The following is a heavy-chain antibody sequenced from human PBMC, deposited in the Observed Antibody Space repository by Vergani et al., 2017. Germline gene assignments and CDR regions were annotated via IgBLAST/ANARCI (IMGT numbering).Heavy chain of an antibody. CDR1: GYTFTYRY. CDR3: ASGSGSYFRFDY. V-gene: IGHV1-45*02. J-gene: IGHJ4*02. CDR2: ITPFNGNT. Sequence: QMQLVQSGAEVKKTGSSVKVSCKASGYTFTYRYLHWVRQAPGQALEWMGWITPFNGNTNYAQKFQDRVTITRDRSMSTAYMELSSLRSEDTAMYYCASGSGSYFRFDYWGQGTLVTVST. D-gene: IGHD3-10*01.